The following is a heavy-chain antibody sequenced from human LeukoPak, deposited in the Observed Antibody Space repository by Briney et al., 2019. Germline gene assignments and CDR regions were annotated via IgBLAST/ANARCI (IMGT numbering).Heavy chain of an antibody. J-gene: IGHJ5*02. CDR1: GYSFTSYW. CDR3: ARLLPAAAKSNPVDP. V-gene: IGHV5-51*01. Sequence: GESLKISCKGSGYSFTSYWIGWVRQMPGKGLEWMGIIYPGDSDTRYSPSFQGQVTISADKSISTAYLQWSSLKASDTAMYYCARLLPAAAKSNPVDPWGQGTLVTVSS. D-gene: IGHD6-25*01. CDR2: IYPGDSDT.